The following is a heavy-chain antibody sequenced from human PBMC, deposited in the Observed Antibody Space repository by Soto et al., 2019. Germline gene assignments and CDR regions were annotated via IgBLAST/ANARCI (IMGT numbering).Heavy chain of an antibody. Sequence: QLQLQESGPGLVKPSETLSLTCTVSGGSISSSSYYWGWIRQPPGKGLEWVGSIYYSGSTYYNPSLQSRVTISVDTSKNQFSLKLSSVTAADTAVYYCARHGAGYCSGGSCYSAFDIWGQGTMVTVSS. CDR2: IYYSGST. D-gene: IGHD2-15*01. CDR1: GGSISSSSYY. V-gene: IGHV4-39*01. CDR3: ARHGAGYCSGGSCYSAFDI. J-gene: IGHJ3*02.